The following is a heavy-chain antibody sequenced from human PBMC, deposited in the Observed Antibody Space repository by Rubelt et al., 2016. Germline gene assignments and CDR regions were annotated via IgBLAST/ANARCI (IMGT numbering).Heavy chain of an antibody. V-gene: IGHV4-34*01. D-gene: IGHD6-13*01. Sequence: QVQLQQWGAGLLKPSETLSLTCAVYGGSFSGYYWSWIRQPPGKGLEWIGEINHSGSTNSNPSLKSQVTISVAPSKNTFSLKLRSVTAADTALYYCARGLARAAAAPRRLWFDPWGQGTLVTVSS. J-gene: IGHJ5*02. CDR1: GGSFSGYY. CDR2: INHSGST. CDR3: ARGLARAAAAPRRLWFDP.